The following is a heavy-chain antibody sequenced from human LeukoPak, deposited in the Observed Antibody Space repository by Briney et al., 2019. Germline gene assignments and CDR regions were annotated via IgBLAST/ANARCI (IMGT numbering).Heavy chain of an antibody. CDR1: GGSISSSSYY. CDR3: ARDRWGTRDGYNYVRVNWFDP. V-gene: IGHV4-39*07. Sequence: SETLSLTCTVSGGSISSSSYYWGWIRQPPGKGLEWIGSIYYSGSTYYNPSLKSRVTISVDTSKNQFSLKLSSVTAADTAVYYCARDRWGTRDGYNYVRVNWFDPWGQGTLVTVSS. D-gene: IGHD5-24*01. CDR2: IYYSGST. J-gene: IGHJ5*02.